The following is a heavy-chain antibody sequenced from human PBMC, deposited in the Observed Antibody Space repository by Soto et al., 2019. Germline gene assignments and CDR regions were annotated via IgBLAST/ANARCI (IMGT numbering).Heavy chain of an antibody. J-gene: IGHJ6*02. Sequence: PSETLSLTSTVADGYSSSYDWSWIRQQTGKGLEWIGYIYYSGSTNYNPSLKSRVTISVDTSKNQFSLKLSSVTAADTAVYYCARDSVLRFLEWKGDYYYYYGMDVWGQGTTVTVSS. CDR3: ARDSVLRFLEWKGDYYYYYGMDV. V-gene: IGHV4-59*01. CDR2: IYYSGST. CDR1: DGYSSSYD. D-gene: IGHD3-3*01.